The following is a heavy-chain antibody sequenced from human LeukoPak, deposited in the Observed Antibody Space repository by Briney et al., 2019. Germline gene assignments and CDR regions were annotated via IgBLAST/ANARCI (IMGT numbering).Heavy chain of an antibody. CDR3: ARAYCGGDCSGYYYGMDV. J-gene: IGHJ6*02. CDR2: ISSSGSTI. CDR1: GFTFSDYY. Sequence: GGSLRLSCAASGFTFSDYYMSWIRQAPGKGLEWVSYISSSGSTIYYADSVKGRFTISRDNAKNSLYLQMNSLRAEDTAVYYCARAYCGGDCSGYYYGMDVWGQGTTVTVSS. D-gene: IGHD2-21*02. V-gene: IGHV3-11*01.